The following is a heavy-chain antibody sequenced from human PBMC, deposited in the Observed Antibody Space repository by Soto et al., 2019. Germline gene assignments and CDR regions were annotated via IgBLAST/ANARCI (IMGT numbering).Heavy chain of an antibody. D-gene: IGHD6-19*01. Sequence: GASVKVSCKASGGTFSSYTISWVRQAPGQGLEWMGRIIPILGIANYAQKFQGRVTITADKSTSTAYMELSSLRSEDTAVYYCAVGEQSVADPGSAFDIWGQGTMVTVSS. J-gene: IGHJ3*02. CDR2: IIPILGIA. CDR1: GGTFSSYT. V-gene: IGHV1-69*02. CDR3: AVGEQSVADPGSAFDI.